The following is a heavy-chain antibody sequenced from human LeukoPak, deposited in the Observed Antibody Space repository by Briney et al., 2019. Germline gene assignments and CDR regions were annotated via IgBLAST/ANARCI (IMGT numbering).Heavy chain of an antibody. Sequence: GGSLRPSCAASGFTFNNDPMSWVRQAPGKGLEWVSAISGSGISTYYADSVKGRFTISRDKSKNTLFLQMNSLRAGDTAVYYCAKSKFATSGYDGSLDCWGQGTLVTVSS. CDR1: GFTFNNDP. CDR2: ISGSGIST. CDR3: AKSKFATSGYDGSLDC. V-gene: IGHV3-23*01. J-gene: IGHJ4*02. D-gene: IGHD5-12*01.